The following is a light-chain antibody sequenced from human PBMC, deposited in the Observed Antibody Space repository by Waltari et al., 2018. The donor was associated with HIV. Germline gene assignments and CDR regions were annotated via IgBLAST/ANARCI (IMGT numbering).Light chain of an antibody. CDR2: RDD. J-gene: IGLJ3*02. Sequence: NFMLTQPHSLSESPGTTATISCTRSFGNISSTYLQWYQHRPGSAPTTVIFRDDERPSGVPDRFSGSLDSSSNSASLIISDLKPEDEADYYCQAFDSGKQVFGGGTRLTVL. CDR3: QAFDSGKQV. V-gene: IGLV6-57*04. CDR1: FGNISSTY.